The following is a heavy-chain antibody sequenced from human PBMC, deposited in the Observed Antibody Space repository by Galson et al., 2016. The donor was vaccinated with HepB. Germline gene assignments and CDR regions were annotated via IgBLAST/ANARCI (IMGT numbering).Heavy chain of an antibody. CDR3: ARAGGLNENFYFDY. CDR2: MYYSGTT. CDR1: GASFSSFFYY. J-gene: IGHJ4*02. V-gene: IGHV4-39*02. D-gene: IGHD1-1*01. Sequence: SETLSLTCTVSGASFSSFFYYWGWIRQPPGKGLEWIATMYYSGTTYYNASLKSRVTISMDTSKNHFSLKLRFVTAADTAVYYCARAGGLNENFYFDYWGQGTLVTVSS.